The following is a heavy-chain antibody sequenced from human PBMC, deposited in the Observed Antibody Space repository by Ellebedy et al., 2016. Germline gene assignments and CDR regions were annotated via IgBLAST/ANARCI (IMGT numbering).Heavy chain of an antibody. CDR3: ARDLGDDYGDYVGGMDV. D-gene: IGHD4-17*01. CDR2: ISSSSRYI. V-gene: IGHV3-21*01. J-gene: IGHJ6*02. Sequence: GESLKLSCAASGFTFSSYSMNWVRQAPGKGLEWVSSISSSSRYIYYADSVKGRFSISRDNAKNSLYLQMNSLRAEDTAVYYCARDLGDDYGDYVGGMDVWGQGTTVTVSS. CDR1: GFTFSSYS.